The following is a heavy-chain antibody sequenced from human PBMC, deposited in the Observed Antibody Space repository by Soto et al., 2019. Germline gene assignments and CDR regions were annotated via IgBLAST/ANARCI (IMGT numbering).Heavy chain of an antibody. J-gene: IGHJ4*02. CDR3: ARLFNSGSFYLPFAY. V-gene: IGHV5-51*01. D-gene: IGHD1-26*01. Sequence: PGESLKISCKGSGYSFATYWISWVRQMPGKGLEWIGIIYPGDSDARYSPSFQGQVTISADKSISTAYLQWSSLKASDTAMYYCARLFNSGSFYLPFAYWGQGALVTVSS. CDR2: IYPGDSDA. CDR1: GYSFATYW.